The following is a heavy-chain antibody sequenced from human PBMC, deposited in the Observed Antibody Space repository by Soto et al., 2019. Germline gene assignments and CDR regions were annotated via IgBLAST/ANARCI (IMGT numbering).Heavy chain of an antibody. V-gene: IGHV3-23*01. CDR1: GFTFSSYA. D-gene: IGHD3-16*01. J-gene: IGHJ3*02. Sequence: EVQLLESGGGLVQPGGSLRLSCAASGFTFSSYAMSWVRQAPGKGLEWVSAISGSGGSTYYADSVKGRFTISRDNSKNTLYLQMNILRAEDTAVYYCAKVWWGTYNAFDIWGQGTMVTVSS. CDR2: ISGSGGST. CDR3: AKVWWGTYNAFDI.